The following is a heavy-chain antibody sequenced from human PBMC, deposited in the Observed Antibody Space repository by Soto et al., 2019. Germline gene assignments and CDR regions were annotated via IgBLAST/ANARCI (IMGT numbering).Heavy chain of an antibody. Sequence: QVQLQESGPGLVKPSQTLSLTCTVSGGSISSGGYYWSWIRQHPGKGLEWIGYIYYSGSTYYNPSLMSRVTVSVDTSKNQFSLKLSSVTAAVTVVYYCARVGTYYYGSGSYYFDYWGQGTLVTVSS. V-gene: IGHV4-31*03. J-gene: IGHJ4*02. CDR1: GGSISSGGYY. CDR2: IYYSGST. D-gene: IGHD3-10*01. CDR3: ARVGTYYYGSGSYYFDY.